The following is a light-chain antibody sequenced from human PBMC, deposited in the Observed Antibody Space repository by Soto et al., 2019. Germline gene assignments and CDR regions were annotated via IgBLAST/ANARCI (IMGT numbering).Light chain of an antibody. CDR2: EGG. Sequence: QSVLTQPASVSGSPGQSIALSCTGTSSDVGSYNLVSWYQQYPGKAPKLLISEGGKRPSGISNRFSGSKSGNTASLTISVLQSEDDADYYSSSFSHPYPHVFRTGSNVTV. CDR3: SSFSHPYPHV. CDR1: SSDVGSYNL. V-gene: IGLV2-23*01. J-gene: IGLJ1*01.